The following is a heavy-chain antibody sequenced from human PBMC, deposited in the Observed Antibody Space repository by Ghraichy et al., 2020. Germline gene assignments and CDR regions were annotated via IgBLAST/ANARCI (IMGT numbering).Heavy chain of an antibody. Sequence: SETLSLTCTVSGGSISSSSYYWGWIRQPPGKGLEWIGSIYYSGSTYYNPSLKSRVTISVDTSKNQFSLKLSSVTAADTAVYYCARHWQGIAVAGDSDYWGQGTLVTVSS. CDR3: ARHWQGIAVAGDSDY. V-gene: IGHV4-39*01. D-gene: IGHD6-19*01. J-gene: IGHJ4*02. CDR2: IYYSGST. CDR1: GGSISSSSYY.